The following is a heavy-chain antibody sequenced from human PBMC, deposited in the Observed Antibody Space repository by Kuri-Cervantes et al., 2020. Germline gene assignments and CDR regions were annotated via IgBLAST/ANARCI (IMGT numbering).Heavy chain of an antibody. CDR2: ISAYNGNT. CDR3: ARFSEGYCSGGSCLRGLYYFDY. CDR1: GYTFTSYG. Sequence: ASVKVSCKASGYTFTSYGISWVRQAPGQGLEWMGWISAYNGNTNYAQKLQGRVTMTTDTSTSTAYMELRSLRSDDTAVYYCARFSEGYCSGGSCLRGLYYFDYWGQGTLVTVSS. D-gene: IGHD2-15*01. J-gene: IGHJ4*02. V-gene: IGHV1-18*01.